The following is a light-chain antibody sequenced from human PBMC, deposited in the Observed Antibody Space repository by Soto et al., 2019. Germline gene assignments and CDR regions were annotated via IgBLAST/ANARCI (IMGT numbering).Light chain of an antibody. V-gene: IGKV4-1*01. CDR2: WAS. CDR3: QQYYSAPQT. J-gene: IGKJ2*01. Sequence: DIVMTQSPDSLAVSLGERATINCKSSQSVLYSPNNLNYLAWYQQKAGQPPKLLIYWASTRQSGVPERFSGSGSGTDFTLTISSLQVEDVAVYYCQQYYSAPQTFGQGTKLEIK. CDR1: QSVLYSPNNLNY.